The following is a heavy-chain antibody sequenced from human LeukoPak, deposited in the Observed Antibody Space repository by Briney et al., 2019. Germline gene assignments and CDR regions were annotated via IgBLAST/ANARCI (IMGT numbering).Heavy chain of an antibody. Sequence: GGSLRLSCAASGFTFSSYGMHWVRQAPGKGLEWVAVISYDGSNKYYADSVKGRFTISRDDAKNSLYLQMNSLRDDDTAVYYCARGGSYHGRVFDYWGQGILVTVSS. CDR1: GFTFSSYG. CDR3: ARGGSYHGRVFDY. D-gene: IGHD1-26*01. V-gene: IGHV3-30*03. J-gene: IGHJ4*02. CDR2: ISYDGSNK.